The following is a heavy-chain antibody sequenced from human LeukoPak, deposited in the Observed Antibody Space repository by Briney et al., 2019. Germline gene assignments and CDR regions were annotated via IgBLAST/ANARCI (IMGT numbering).Heavy chain of an antibody. V-gene: IGHV6-1*01. D-gene: IGHD6-19*01. CDR1: GDSVSSNSAA. CDR3: ARDGIAVAGTDYYYYGMDV. CDR2: TYYRSKWYN. J-gene: IGHJ6*02. Sequence: SQTLSLTCAISGDSVSSNSAAWNWIRQSPSRGLEWLGRTYYRSKWYNDYAVSVKSRITINPDTSKNQFSLQLNSVTPEDTAVYYCARDGIAVAGTDYYYYGMDVWGQGTTVTVSS.